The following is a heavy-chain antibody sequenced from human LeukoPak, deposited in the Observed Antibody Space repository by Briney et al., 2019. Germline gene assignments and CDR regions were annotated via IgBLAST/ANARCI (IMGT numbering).Heavy chain of an antibody. CDR1: GFTFSSYA. D-gene: IGHD1-26*01. CDR3: ARGGGATPRVTWFDP. CDR2: ISYDGSNK. J-gene: IGHJ5*02. Sequence: PGGSLRLSCAASGFTFSSYAMHWVCQAPGKGLEWVAVISYDGSNKYYADSVKGRFTISRDNSKNTLYLQMNSLRAEDTAVYYCARGGGATPRVTWFDPWGQGTLVTVSS. V-gene: IGHV3-30*04.